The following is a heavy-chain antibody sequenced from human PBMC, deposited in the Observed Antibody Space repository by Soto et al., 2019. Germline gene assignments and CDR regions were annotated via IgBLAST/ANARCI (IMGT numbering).Heavy chain of an antibody. CDR2: ISAYNGNT. CDR3: ARDPYVLSGRAWPPSRFDP. J-gene: IGHJ5*02. Sequence: PLVRVYCKASGYTYTGYGVTWGRQAPVYGLWGMGWISAYNGNTNYAQKLQGRVTMTTDTSTSTAYMELRSLRSDDTAVYYCARDPYVLSGRAWPPSRFDPWGQGTLVTVSS. V-gene: IGHV1-18*04. CDR1: GYTYTGYG. D-gene: IGHD2-21*01.